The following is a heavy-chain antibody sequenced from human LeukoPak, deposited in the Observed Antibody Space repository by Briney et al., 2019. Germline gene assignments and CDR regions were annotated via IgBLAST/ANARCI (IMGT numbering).Heavy chain of an antibody. J-gene: IGHJ4*02. V-gene: IGHV3-48*01. CDR2: ISSSSSTI. CDR1: GFTFSSYS. D-gene: IGHD3-22*01. CDR3: AKDLFDTSGYAQSIADF. Sequence: GGSLRLSCAASGFTFSSYSMNWVRQAPGKGLEWVSYISSSSSTIYYADSVKGRFTISRDNSKNTLYLQMNSLRAEDTAVYYCAKDLFDTSGYAQSIADFRGQGTLVTVSS.